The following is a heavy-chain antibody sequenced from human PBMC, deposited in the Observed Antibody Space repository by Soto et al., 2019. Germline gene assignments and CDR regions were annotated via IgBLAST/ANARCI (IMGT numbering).Heavy chain of an antibody. CDR3: AREIRVSSWPFDY. J-gene: IGHJ4*02. D-gene: IGHD6-13*01. V-gene: IGHV3-21*01. CDR1: GFTFSSYS. Sequence: EVQLVESGGGLVKPGGSLRLSCAASGFTFSSYSTNWVRQAPGKGLEWVSSISSSSSYIYYADSVKGRFTISRDNAKNSLYLQMNSLRAEDTAVYYCAREIRVSSWPFDYWGQGTLVTVSS. CDR2: ISSSSSYI.